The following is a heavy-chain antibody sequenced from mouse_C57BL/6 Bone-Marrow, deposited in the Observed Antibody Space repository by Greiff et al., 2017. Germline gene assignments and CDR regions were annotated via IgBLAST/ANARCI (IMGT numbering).Heavy chain of an antibody. V-gene: IGHV1-85*01. CDR3: ARSGGYYGSSAWFAY. J-gene: IGHJ3*01. Sequence: VQLQESGPELVKPGASVKLSCKASGYTFTSYDINWVKQRPGQGLEWIGWIYPRDGSTKYNEKFKGKATLTVDTSSSTAYMELHSLTSEDSAVYFCARSGGYYGSSAWFAYWGQGTLVTVSA. D-gene: IGHD1-1*01. CDR2: IYPRDGST. CDR1: GYTFTSYD.